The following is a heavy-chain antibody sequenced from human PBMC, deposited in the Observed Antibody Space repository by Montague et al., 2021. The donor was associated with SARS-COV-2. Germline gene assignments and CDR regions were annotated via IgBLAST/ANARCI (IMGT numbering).Heavy chain of an antibody. Sequence: SLRLSCAASGFTFNSYAMTWVRQAPGKGLEWVSSISGSGNNAFFXXSLKGRFTISRDNSENTLYLQMNSLTAEDTAVYYCAKVLRRYQLLTDAFDIWGQGTMVTVSS. J-gene: IGHJ3*02. CDR3: AKVLRRYQLLTDAFDI. V-gene: IGHV3-23*01. D-gene: IGHD2-2*01. CDR2: ISGSGNNA. CDR1: GFTFNSYA.